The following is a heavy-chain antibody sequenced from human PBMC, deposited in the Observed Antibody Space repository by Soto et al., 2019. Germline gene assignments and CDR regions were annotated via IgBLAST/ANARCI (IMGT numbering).Heavy chain of an antibody. Sequence: QVQLVQSGAEERKPGASVKVSCKASGYTFSTYAMHWVRRAPGQSLEWMGWFNGGNGNIKYSQKFEGRVTITTDTAASTAYRELNMLRSEDTAVYYCARGNVRGGCLDYWGQGTLVSVSS. V-gene: IGHV1-3*05. J-gene: IGHJ4*02. CDR2: FNGGNGNI. CDR3: ARGNVRGGCLDY. CDR1: GYTFSTYA. D-gene: IGHD3-10*01.